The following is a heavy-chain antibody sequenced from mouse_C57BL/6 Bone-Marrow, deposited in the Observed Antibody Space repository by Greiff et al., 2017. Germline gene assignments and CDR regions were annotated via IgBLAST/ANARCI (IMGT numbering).Heavy chain of an antibody. CDR3: ARSKGTTVAYLYFDV. V-gene: IGHV1-82*01. Sequence: QVQLQQSGPELVKPGASVKISCKASGYAFSSSWMNWVKQRPGKGLEWIGRIYPGDGDTNYNGKFKGKATLTADKSSSTAYMQLISLTSEDSAVYFCARSKGTTVAYLYFDVWGTGTAVTVSS. D-gene: IGHD1-1*01. CDR1: GYAFSSSW. CDR2: IYPGDGDT. J-gene: IGHJ1*03.